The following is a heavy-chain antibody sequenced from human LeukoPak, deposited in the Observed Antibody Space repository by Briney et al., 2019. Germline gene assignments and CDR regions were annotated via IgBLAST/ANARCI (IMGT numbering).Heavy chain of an antibody. CDR2: INSDGSNT. CDR1: GFPFSSHW. CDR3: ARGIVVVTAIPAY. D-gene: IGHD2-21*02. J-gene: IGHJ4*02. Sequence: GSLSLSFAASGFPFSSHWMHWVRQAPGKGLVWVSRINSDGSNTTYADSVKGRFTISRDNAKNTLYLQMNSLRAEDTAVYYCARGIVVVTAIPAYWGQGTLVTVSS. V-gene: IGHV3-74*01.